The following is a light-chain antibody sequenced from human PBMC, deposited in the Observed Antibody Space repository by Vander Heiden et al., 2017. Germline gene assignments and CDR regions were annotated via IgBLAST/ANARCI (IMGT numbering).Light chain of an antibody. CDR1: QSIGSF. J-gene: IGKJ4*01. Sequence: EIVLTQSPATLSLSPGERVTLSCRASQSIGSFLAWYQHKPGQPPTLLIYDASNRAAGIPGRFSGSGSGTDFTLTISYVEPEDFAVYYCRQRASWPLTFGGGTKLEI. CDR2: DAS. CDR3: RQRASWPLT. V-gene: IGKV3-11*01.